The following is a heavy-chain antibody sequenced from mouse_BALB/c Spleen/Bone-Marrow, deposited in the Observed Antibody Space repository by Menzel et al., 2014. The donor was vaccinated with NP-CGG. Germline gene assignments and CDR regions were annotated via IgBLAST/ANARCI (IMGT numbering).Heavy chain of an antibody. D-gene: IGHD3-1*01. Sequence: EVQLVESGTVLARPGAAVKMSCKASGYTFSNYWMHWVKQRPGQGLEWIGTIYPGNSDTTYNQNFKGKAKLTAVTSTSTANMELSSLTNEDSAVYYCTTLARNNFDYWGQGTTLTVSS. J-gene: IGHJ2*01. CDR2: IYPGNSDT. CDR1: GYTFSNYW. V-gene: IGHV1-5*01. CDR3: TTLARNNFDY.